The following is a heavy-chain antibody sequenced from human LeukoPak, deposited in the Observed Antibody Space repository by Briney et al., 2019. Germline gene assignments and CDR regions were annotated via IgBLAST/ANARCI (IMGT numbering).Heavy chain of an antibody. CDR3: ARTGYSSSYYFDY. Sequence: SQTLSLTCAISGDSFSSNSAAWNWIRQSPSRGLEWLGRTYYRSKWYNDYAVSVKSRITVNPDTPKNQYSLQLNAVTPEDTAVSYCARTGYSSSYYFDYWGQGTLVTVSS. CDR2: TYYRSKWYN. V-gene: IGHV6-1*01. CDR1: GDSFSSNSAA. J-gene: IGHJ4*02. D-gene: IGHD6-13*01.